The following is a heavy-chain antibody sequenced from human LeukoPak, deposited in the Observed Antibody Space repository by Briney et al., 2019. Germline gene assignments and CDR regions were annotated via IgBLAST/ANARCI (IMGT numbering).Heavy chain of an antibody. CDR3: AIEVSADYDYVWGSYRLDY. CDR1: GYTFTSYA. CDR2: INTNTGNP. J-gene: IGHJ4*02. D-gene: IGHD3-16*02. V-gene: IGHV7-4-1*02. Sequence: ASVKVSCKASGYTFTSYAMNWVRQAPGQGLGWMGWINTNTGNPTYAQGFTGRFVFSLDTSVSTAYLQISSLKAEDTAVYYCAIEVSADYDYVWGSYRLDYWGQGTLVTVSS.